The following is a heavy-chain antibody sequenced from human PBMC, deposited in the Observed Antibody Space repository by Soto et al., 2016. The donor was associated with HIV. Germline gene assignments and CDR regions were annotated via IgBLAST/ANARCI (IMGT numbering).Heavy chain of an antibody. CDR3: ARGREDTAILDY. D-gene: IGHD5-18*01. CDR2: MSVYNGNT. Sequence: QVQLVQSGAEVKKPGASLKVSCKASGFTFTSLGISWVRQAPGQGLEWMGWMSVYNGNTDYARKLQGRVTMTSDRSTNTAYLELTSLISDDTAVYYCARGREDTAILDYWGQGSLITVSS. CDR1: GFTFTSLG. J-gene: IGHJ4*02. V-gene: IGHV1-18*04.